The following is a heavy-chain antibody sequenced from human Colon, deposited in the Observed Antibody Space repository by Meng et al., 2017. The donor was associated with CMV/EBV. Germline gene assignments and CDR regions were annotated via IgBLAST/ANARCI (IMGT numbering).Heavy chain of an antibody. Sequence: LRLSCTVSGGSISSYYWSWIRQPPGKGLEWIGYIYYSGSTNYNPSLKSRVTISVDTSKNQFSLKLSSVTAADTAVYYCARGTSYNMYSSSHFDYWGQGTLVTVSS. CDR2: IYYSGST. V-gene: IGHV4-59*01. CDR1: GGSISSYY. CDR3: ARGTSYNMYSSSHFDY. J-gene: IGHJ4*02. D-gene: IGHD6-6*01.